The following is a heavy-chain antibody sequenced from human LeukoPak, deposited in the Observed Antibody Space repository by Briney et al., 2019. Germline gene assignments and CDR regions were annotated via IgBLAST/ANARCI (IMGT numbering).Heavy chain of an antibody. D-gene: IGHD5-24*01. CDR3: AGDPFVEMATARPP. CDR2: IYYSGST. J-gene: IGHJ5*02. V-gene: IGHV4-59*08. Sequence: PETLSLTCTVSGGSISSYYWSWIRQPPGKGLEWIGYIYYSGSTNYNPSLKSRVTISVDTSKNQFSLKLSSVTAADTAVYYCAGDPFVEMATARPPWGQGTLVTVSS. CDR1: GGSISSYY.